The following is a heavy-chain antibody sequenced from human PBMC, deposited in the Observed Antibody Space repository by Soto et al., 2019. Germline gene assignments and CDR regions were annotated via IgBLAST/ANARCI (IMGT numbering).Heavy chain of an antibody. CDR3: ARRGSGSYYDS. CDR1: GFTFSSYA. D-gene: IGHD6-19*01. Sequence: EVQLLESGGGLVQPGGSLRLSCAASGFTFSSYAMRWVRQAPVKGLEWVSAISGSGGSTYYADSVKGRFTIYRDNSNNTMYLQMNSMRAEDTAVYYCARRGSGSYYDSWGQGTLVTVSS. CDR2: ISGSGGST. J-gene: IGHJ4*02. V-gene: IGHV3-23*01.